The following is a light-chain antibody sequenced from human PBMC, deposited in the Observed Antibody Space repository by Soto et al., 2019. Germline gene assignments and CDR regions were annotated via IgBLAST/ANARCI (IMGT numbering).Light chain of an antibody. CDR1: NIGSKS. CDR2: DDS. V-gene: IGLV3-21*02. CDR3: AAWDDSLNGRV. Sequence: SYELTQPPSVSVAPGQTARITCGGNNIGSKSVHWYQQKPGQAPVLVVHDDSDRPSGIPERFSGSKSGTSASLAISGLQSDDEADYYCAAWDDSLNGRVFGTGTKVTVL. J-gene: IGLJ1*01.